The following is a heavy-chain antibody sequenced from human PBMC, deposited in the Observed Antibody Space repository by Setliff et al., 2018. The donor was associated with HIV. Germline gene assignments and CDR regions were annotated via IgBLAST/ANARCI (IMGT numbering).Heavy chain of an antibody. D-gene: IGHD3-9*01. V-gene: IGHV4-34*01. CDR2: INHSGST. Sequence: SETLSLTCAVYGGSFTDYYWSWIRQPPGKGLEWIGEINHSGSTNYKPSLKSRVTMSVDTSKNQFSLRLSSVTAADTAVYYCARLYYDILTVSLKEFDPWGQGTLVTVSS. J-gene: IGHJ5*02. CDR1: GGSFTDYY. CDR3: ARLYYDILTVSLKEFDP.